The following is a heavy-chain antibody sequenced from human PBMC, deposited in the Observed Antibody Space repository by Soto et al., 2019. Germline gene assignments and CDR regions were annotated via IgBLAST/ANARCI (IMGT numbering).Heavy chain of an antibody. CDR3: ARADSSSWDAFDI. CDR2: MDPNSGNT. V-gene: IGHV1-8*01. Sequence: GASVKVSCKASGYTFTSYDINWVRQATGQGLERMGWMDPNSGNTGYAQKFQGRVTMTRNTSISTAYMELSSLRSEDTAVYYCARADSSSWDAFDIWGQGTMVTVS. J-gene: IGHJ3*02. CDR1: GYTFTSYD. D-gene: IGHD6-13*01.